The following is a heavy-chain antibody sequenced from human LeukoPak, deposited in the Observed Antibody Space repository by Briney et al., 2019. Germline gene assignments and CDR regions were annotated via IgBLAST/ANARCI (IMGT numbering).Heavy chain of an antibody. CDR2: INPSGGST. V-gene: IGHV1-46*01. D-gene: IGHD2-2*01. CDR3: ARVRSDCSSTSCLVGYFDY. CDR1: GYTFTSYY. J-gene: IGHJ4*02. Sequence: ASVKVSCKASGYTFTSYYMHWVRQAPGQGLEWMGIINPSGGSTSYAQKFQGRVTMTRDTSTSTVYMELSSLRSEDTAVYYCARVRSDCSSTSCLVGYFDYWGQGTLVTVSS.